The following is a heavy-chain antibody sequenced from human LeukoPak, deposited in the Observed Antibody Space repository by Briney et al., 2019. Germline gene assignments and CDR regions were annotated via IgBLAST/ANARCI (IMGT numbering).Heavy chain of an antibody. CDR1: GFTFSSYA. V-gene: IGHV3-30-3*01. Sequence: QAGRSLRLSCAASGFTFSSYAMHWVRQAPGKGLEWVAVISYDGSNKYYADSVKGRFTISRDNSKNTLSLQVSSLRTEDTAVYYCAKDRYSYAFEYSDSWGQGTLVTVSS. J-gene: IGHJ4*02. D-gene: IGHD5-18*01. CDR3: AKDRYSYAFEYSDS. CDR2: ISYDGSNK.